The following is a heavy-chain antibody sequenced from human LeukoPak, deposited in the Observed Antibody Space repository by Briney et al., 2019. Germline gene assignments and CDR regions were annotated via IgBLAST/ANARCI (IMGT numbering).Heavy chain of an antibody. J-gene: IGHJ6*03. D-gene: IGHD3-10*01. CDR3: ARLTMVRGVITNMDV. CDR1: GYSFTSYW. V-gene: IGHV5-51*01. CDR2: IYPGDSDT. Sequence: GESLKISCKGSGYSFTSYWIGWVRQMPGKGLEWMGIIYPGDSDTRYSPSFQGQVTISADKSISTAYLQWSSLKASDTAMYYCARLTMVRGVITNMDVWGKGTTVTVSS.